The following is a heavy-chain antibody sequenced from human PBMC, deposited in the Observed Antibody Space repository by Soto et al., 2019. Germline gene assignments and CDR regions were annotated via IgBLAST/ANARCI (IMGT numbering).Heavy chain of an antibody. J-gene: IGHJ4*02. CDR1: GGSISSYY. Sequence: SETLSLTCTVSGGSISSYYWSWIRQPPGKGLEWIGYIYYSGSTNYNPSLKSRVTISVDTSKNQFSLKLSSVTAVDTAVYYCASGGYSYGTFDYWGQGTLVTVSS. CDR3: ASGGYSYGTFDY. CDR2: IYYSGST. D-gene: IGHD5-18*01. V-gene: IGHV4-59*01.